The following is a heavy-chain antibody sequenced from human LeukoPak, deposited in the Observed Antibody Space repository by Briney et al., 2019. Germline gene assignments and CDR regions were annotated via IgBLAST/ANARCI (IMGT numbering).Heavy chain of an antibody. CDR2: ITGTGEST. Sequence: GGSLRLSCVASGFTFSNYGMTWVRQAPGKGLEWVSAITGTGESTFYADSVKGRFTISRDNSKNTLYLQMNSLRDEDTAVYYCARGRFNYGWGMDVWGQGTTVIVSS. J-gene: IGHJ6*02. CDR3: ARGRFNYGWGMDV. V-gene: IGHV3-23*01. CDR1: GFTFSNYG. D-gene: IGHD5-18*01.